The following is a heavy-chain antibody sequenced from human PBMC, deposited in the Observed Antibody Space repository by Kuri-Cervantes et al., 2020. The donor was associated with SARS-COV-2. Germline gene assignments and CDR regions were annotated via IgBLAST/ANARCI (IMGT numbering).Heavy chain of an antibody. CDR1: GFSLSTSGVG. Sequence: CPTLGKPTQTLTLTGTCSGFSLSTSGVGVGWIRQPPGKALEWLVLIDWNDANRYSPSLKSRLTITKDTSENQVVSTMTNMDPVDTATYYCAHRVEWRLKCDGMDVWGRGTTVTVSS. CDR2: IDWNDAN. CDR3: AHRVEWRLKCDGMDV. J-gene: IGHJ6*02. V-gene: IGHV2-5*01. D-gene: IGHD2-15*01.